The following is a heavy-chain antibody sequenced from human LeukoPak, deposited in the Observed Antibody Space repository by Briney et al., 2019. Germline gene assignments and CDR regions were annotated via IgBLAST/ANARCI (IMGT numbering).Heavy chain of an antibody. CDR3: AKGSWELSFDY. CDR1: GFTFSSYD. D-gene: IGHD1-26*01. Sequence: GGSLRLSCAASGFTFSSYDMHWVRQAPGKGLEWVAVISYDGSNKYYADSVKGRFTISRDNSKNTLYLQMNSLRAEDTAVYYCAKGSWELSFDYWGQGTLVTVSS. CDR2: ISYDGSNK. J-gene: IGHJ4*02. V-gene: IGHV3-30*18.